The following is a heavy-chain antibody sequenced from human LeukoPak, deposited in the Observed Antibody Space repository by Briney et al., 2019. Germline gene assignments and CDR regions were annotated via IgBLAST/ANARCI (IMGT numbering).Heavy chain of an antibody. V-gene: IGHV3-7*01. CDR3: ARAYTLKAYYDFWSGYHNGFDY. Sequence: PGGSLRLSCAASGLTFSSYWMSWVRQAPGKGLEWVANIRQDGNEKYYVDSVKGRFTISRDNSKNTLYLQMNSLRAEDTAVYYCARAYTLKAYYDFWSGYHNGFDYWGQGTLVTVSS. J-gene: IGHJ4*02. CDR1: GLTFSSYW. CDR2: IRQDGNEK. D-gene: IGHD3-3*01.